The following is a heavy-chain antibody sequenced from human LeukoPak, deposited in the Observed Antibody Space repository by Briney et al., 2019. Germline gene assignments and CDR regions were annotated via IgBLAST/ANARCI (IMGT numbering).Heavy chain of an antibody. Sequence: GASVKVSCKVSGYTLTELSMHWVRQAPGKGLEWMGGFDPEDGETIYAQKFQGRVTMTEDTSTDTAYMELSSLRSEDTAVYYCATSPLTTVTTFYAFDIWGQGTMVTVSP. CDR1: GYTLTELS. J-gene: IGHJ3*02. V-gene: IGHV1-24*01. CDR3: ATSPLTTVTTFYAFDI. CDR2: FDPEDGET. D-gene: IGHD4-17*01.